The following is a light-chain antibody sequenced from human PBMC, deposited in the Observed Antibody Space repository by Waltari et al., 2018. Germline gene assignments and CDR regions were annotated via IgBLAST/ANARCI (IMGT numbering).Light chain of an antibody. CDR2: GAS. CDR1: QSVSRA. Sequence: EVVLTQTPGTLSLSPGERATLSCRASQSVSRALAWYQQKPGQAPRLLIYGASLRATGIPDRFSGSGSGTDFSLTISRLEPADSAMYYCQHYVRLPATFGQGTKVEIK. V-gene: IGKV3-20*01. J-gene: IGKJ1*01. CDR3: QHYVRLPAT.